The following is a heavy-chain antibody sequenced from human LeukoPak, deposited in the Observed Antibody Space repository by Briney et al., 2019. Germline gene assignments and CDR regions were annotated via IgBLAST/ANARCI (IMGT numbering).Heavy chain of an antibody. CDR2: IYHSWST. J-gene: IGHJ5*02. V-gene: IGHV4-59*08. Sequence: SETLSLTCTVSGGSISSYYWSWIRQPPGKGLEWIGYIYHSWSTNYNPSLKSRVTISEDTSKNQFSLKLSSVTAADTAVYYCARRQWGRLRGWFDPWGQGTLVTVSS. CDR1: GGSISSYY. D-gene: IGHD3-16*01. CDR3: ARRQWGRLRGWFDP.